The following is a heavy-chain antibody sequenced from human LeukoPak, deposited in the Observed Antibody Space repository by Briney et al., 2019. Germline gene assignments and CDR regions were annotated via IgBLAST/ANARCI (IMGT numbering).Heavy chain of an antibody. CDR2: INHSGST. D-gene: IGHD3-3*01. Sequence: SETLSLTCAVYGGSFSGYYWSWIRQPPGKGLEWIGEINHSGSTNYNPSLKSRVTISVDTSKNQFSLKLSSVTAADTAVYYCARVGVRDYDFWSGYRKYNWFDPWGQGTLVTVSS. CDR1: GGSFSGYY. CDR3: ARVGVRDYDFWSGYRKYNWFDP. V-gene: IGHV4-34*01. J-gene: IGHJ5*02.